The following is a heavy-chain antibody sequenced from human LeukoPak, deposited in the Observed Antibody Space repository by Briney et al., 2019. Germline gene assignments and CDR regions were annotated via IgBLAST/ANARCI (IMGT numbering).Heavy chain of an antibody. D-gene: IGHD3-16*02. J-gene: IGHJ4*02. V-gene: IGHV1-18*01. CDR3: ATTFGGVIVIPEDY. CDR1: GYTFTSYG. CDR2: ISAYNGNT. Sequence: GASVKVSCKASGYTFTSYGISWVRQAPGQGPEWMGWISAYNGNTNYAQKLQGRVTMTTDTSTSTAYMELRSLRSDDTAVYYCATTFGGVIVIPEDYWGQGTLVTVSS.